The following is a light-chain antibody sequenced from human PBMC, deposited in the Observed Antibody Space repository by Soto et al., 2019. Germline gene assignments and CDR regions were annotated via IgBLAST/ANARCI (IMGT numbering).Light chain of an antibody. CDR2: GNS. Sequence: QSVLTQPPSVSGAPGQRVTISCTGSSSNIGAGYDVHWYQQLPGTAPKLLIYGNSNRPSGVPDRVSGSKSGTSASLAITGLQAEDEADDYCQSYDSSLSGAMVFGGGTEVTVL. CDR1: SSNIGAGYD. CDR3: QSYDSSLSGAMV. V-gene: IGLV1-40*01. J-gene: IGLJ2*01.